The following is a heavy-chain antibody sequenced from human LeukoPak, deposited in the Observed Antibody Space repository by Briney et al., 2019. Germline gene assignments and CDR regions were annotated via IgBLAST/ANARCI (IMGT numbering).Heavy chain of an antibody. J-gene: IGHJ5*02. D-gene: IGHD4-17*01. CDR1: GYTFTSYA. CDR2: IIPIFGSS. Sequence: ASVKVSCKASGYTFTSYAINWVRQAPGQGLEWMGGIIPIFGSSNYAQKFQGRVTITADKSTSTAYMELSSLRSEDTAVYYCARGYDYGIYVLDPWGQGTLVIVSS. CDR3: ARGYDYGIYVLDP. V-gene: IGHV1-69*06.